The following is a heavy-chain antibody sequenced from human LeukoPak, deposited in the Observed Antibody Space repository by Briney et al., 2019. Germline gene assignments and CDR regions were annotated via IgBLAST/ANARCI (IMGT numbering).Heavy chain of an antibody. CDR3: ARHYCSDAKCYYFDY. CDR2: ISDSGST. D-gene: IGHD2-15*01. J-gene: IGHJ4*02. Sequence: SETLSLTCTVCVGSISNYYWSWIRQPPGKGLEWIGFISDSGSTNYNPSLKSRVTLSADTSEKQVSLKLSSVTTADTAAYYCARHYCSDAKCYYFDYWGQGTLVSVSS. V-gene: IGHV4-59*01. CDR1: VGSISNYY.